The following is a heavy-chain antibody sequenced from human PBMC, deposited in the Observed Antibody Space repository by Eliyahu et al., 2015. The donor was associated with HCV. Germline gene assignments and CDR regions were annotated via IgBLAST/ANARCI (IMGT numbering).Heavy chain of an antibody. V-gene: IGHV1-2*06. CDR3: ARLSGSGEFDF. D-gene: IGHD3-10*01. J-gene: IGHJ4*02. Sequence: QVQLVQSGAEVKKPGASVKVSCKASGYTFTSYYMHWVRQAPGQGLEWMGRIHPVGGDIDFAQKFRGRVTMTRDTSLTTVYMELSSLRSDDTAVYYCARLSGSGEFDFWGQGTLVIVSS. CDR2: IHPVGGDI. CDR1: GYTFTSYY.